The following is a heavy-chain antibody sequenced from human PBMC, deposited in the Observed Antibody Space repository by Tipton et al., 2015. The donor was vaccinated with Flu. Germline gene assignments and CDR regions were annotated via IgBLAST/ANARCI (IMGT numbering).Heavy chain of an antibody. CDR2: MYTSGST. CDR3: ARDRGWPAALDY. D-gene: IGHD3-10*01. J-gene: IGHJ4*02. Sequence: GLVKPSETLSLTCTVSGGSLSSYYWSWIRQPAGKGLEWIGRMYTSGSTNYNPSLKSRLTMSVDTSRNQFSLNLKSVTAADTAVYYCARDRGWPAALDYWSQGILVTVSS. V-gene: IGHV4-4*07. CDR1: GGSLSSYY.